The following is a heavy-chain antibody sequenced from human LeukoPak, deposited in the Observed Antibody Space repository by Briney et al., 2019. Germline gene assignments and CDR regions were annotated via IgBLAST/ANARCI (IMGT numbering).Heavy chain of an antibody. CDR1: GGTFSSYA. V-gene: IGHV1-2*06. CDR2: INPNSGGT. J-gene: IGHJ4*02. Sequence: GASVKVSCKASGGTFSSYAISWVRQAPGQGLEWMGRINPNSGGTNYAQKFQGRVTMTRDTSISTAYMELSRLRSDDTAVYYCARDPIAVAGTKDDYWGQGTLVTVSS. CDR3: ARDPIAVAGTKDDY. D-gene: IGHD6-19*01.